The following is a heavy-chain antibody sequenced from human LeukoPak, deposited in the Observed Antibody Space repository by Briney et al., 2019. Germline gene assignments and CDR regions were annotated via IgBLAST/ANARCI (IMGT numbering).Heavy chain of an antibody. Sequence: SETLSLTCAVYGGSFSGYYWTWIRQPPGKGLEWIGEVNHSGSTNYNPFLKSRLTISIDSSKNQFSLNLSSVTAADTAVYYCATTTGWIELWSHWGQGTLVTVSS. CDR3: ATTTGWIELWSH. J-gene: IGHJ4*02. CDR2: VNHSGST. CDR1: GGSFSGYY. D-gene: IGHD5-18*01. V-gene: IGHV4-34*01.